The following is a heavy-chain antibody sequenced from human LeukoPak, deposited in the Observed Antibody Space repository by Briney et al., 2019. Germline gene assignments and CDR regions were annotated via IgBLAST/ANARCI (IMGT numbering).Heavy chain of an antibody. CDR2: IRYDGSNK. CDR3: AKDEEMATITGY. J-gene: IGHJ4*02. CDR1: GFTFSSYG. Sequence: GGSLRLSCAASGFTFSSYGMHWARQAPGKGLEWVAFIRYDGSNKYYADSVKGRFTISRDNSKNTLYLQMNSLRAEDTAVYYCAKDEEMATITGYWGQGTLVTVSS. V-gene: IGHV3-30*02. D-gene: IGHD5-24*01.